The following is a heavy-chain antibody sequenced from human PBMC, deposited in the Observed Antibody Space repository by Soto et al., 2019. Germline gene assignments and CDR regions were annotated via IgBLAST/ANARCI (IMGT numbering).Heavy chain of an antibody. CDR2: IFHRGST. CDR3: ARSTSSGTTVDY. V-gene: IGHV4-4*02. Sequence: QVQLQESGPGLVKPSGTLSLTCAVSGGSISSSNWWSWVRQPPGKGLECIGEIFHRGSTNYNPSLKSRVTISVDKSKNQFSLKLSSVTAADTDVYYCARSTSSGTTVDYWGQGTLVTVSS. J-gene: IGHJ4*02. CDR1: GGSISSSNW. D-gene: IGHD3-10*01.